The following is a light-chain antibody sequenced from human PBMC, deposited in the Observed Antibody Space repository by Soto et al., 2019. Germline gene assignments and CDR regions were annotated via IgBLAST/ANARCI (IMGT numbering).Light chain of an antibody. J-gene: IGKJ1*01. CDR1: QSIKSW. CDR3: QQYNTYSWT. Sequence: DIQMTQSPSTLSASVGDRVTITCRASQSIKSWLAWYQQKPGKAPKLLIYEVSSLESGVPSRFGGSGSGTEFTLTISSLQPDDFATYYCQQYNTYSWTFGQGTKVEIK. CDR2: EVS. V-gene: IGKV1-5*03.